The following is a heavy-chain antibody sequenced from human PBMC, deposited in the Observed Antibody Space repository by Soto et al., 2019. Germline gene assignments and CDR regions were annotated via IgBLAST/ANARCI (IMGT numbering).Heavy chain of an antibody. Sequence: SETLSLTCTVSGGSISSYYWSWIRQPPGKGLEWIGYIYYSGSTNYNPSLKSRVTISVDTSKNQFSLKLSSVTAADTAVYYCASGPTIVGTTDYWGQGTLVTVSS. CDR3: ASGPTIVGTTDY. CDR1: GGSISSYY. CDR2: IYYSGST. V-gene: IGHV4-59*01. J-gene: IGHJ4*02. D-gene: IGHD3-3*01.